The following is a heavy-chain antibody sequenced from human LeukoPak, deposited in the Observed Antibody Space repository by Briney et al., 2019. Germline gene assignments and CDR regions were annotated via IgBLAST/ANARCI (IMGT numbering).Heavy chain of an antibody. Sequence: GGSLRLSCAASGFTFSSYWMSWVRQAPGKGLEWVANIKQDGSEKYYVDSVKGRFTISRDNAKNSLYLQMNSLRAEDTAVYYRARAEDIVVVVAAMIDYWGQGTLVTVSS. CDR3: ARAEDIVVVVAAMIDY. CDR1: GFTFSSYW. V-gene: IGHV3-7*01. CDR2: IKQDGSEK. D-gene: IGHD2-15*01. J-gene: IGHJ4*02.